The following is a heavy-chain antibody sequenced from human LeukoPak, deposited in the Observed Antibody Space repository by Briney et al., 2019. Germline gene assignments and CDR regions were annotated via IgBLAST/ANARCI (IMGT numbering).Heavy chain of an antibody. CDR3: YRVDY. D-gene: IGHD1-26*01. Sequence: GGSLRLSCAASGFTFSSYWMHWVRQAPGKRLVWVSRISSDGSSTTYADSVKGRFTISRDNAKNTPYLQMNSLYYCARGYSGSYRVDYWGQGTLVTVSS. CDR1: GFTFSSYW. CDR2: ISSDGSST. J-gene: IGHJ4*02. V-gene: IGHV3-74*01.